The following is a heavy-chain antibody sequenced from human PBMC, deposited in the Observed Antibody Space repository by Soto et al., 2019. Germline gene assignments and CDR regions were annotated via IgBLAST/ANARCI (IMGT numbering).Heavy chain of an antibody. V-gene: IGHV1-69*13. CDR1: GDTFSTYA. CDR3: ARDRNKGGRSQFDY. D-gene: IGHD6-19*01. CDR2: FIPMFGIA. Sequence: ASVKVSCKASGDTFSTYAIGWVRQAPGQGLEWMGGFIPMFGIANYAQRFQDRVTITADESTSTVYMDLSSLRSDDTAMYYCARDRNKGGRSQFDYWGQGTLVTVSS. J-gene: IGHJ4*02.